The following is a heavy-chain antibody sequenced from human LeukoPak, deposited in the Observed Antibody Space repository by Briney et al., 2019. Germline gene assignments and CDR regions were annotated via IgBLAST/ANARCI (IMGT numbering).Heavy chain of an antibody. CDR1: GGSFSGYY. CDR2: INYSGSI. CDR3: ARVAGYLPTRWFDP. J-gene: IGHJ5*02. Sequence: PSETLSLTCVVYGGSFSGYYWSWIRQPPGKGLEWIGEINYSGSISYNPSLKTRVTISVDTSKNQFVLTLDSTTAADTAVYFCARVAGYLPTRWFDPWGQGTLVTVSS. D-gene: IGHD6-25*01. V-gene: IGHV4-34*01.